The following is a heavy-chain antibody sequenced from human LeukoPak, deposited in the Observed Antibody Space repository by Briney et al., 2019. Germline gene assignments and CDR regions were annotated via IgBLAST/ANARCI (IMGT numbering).Heavy chain of an antibody. D-gene: IGHD7-27*01. CDR3: AAAPITGETHYYYYYYMDV. J-gene: IGHJ6*03. V-gene: IGHV1-2*02. CDR2: INPNSGGT. Sequence: ASVKVSCKASGYTFTGYSMHWVRQAPGQGLEWMGWINPNSGGTHYAQKFQGRVTMTRDTSISTAYMELSKLTSDDTALYYCAAAPITGETHYYYYYYMDVWGKGTAVTVSS. CDR1: GYTFTGYS.